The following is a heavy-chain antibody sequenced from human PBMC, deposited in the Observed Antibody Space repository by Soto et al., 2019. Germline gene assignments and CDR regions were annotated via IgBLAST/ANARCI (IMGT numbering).Heavy chain of an antibody. D-gene: IGHD2-2*01. CDR1: GGSIISYY. J-gene: IGHJ3*02. V-gene: IGHV4-59*01. CDR2: IYYSGST. Sequence: ASEPLSLTCTVAGGSIISYYWSWLRQPPRKGLEWIGYIYYSGSTNYNPSLKSRVTISVDTSKNQFSLKLSSVTAADTAVYYCARVGETVLVPAAMSAFDIWGQGTMVTVSS. CDR3: ARVGETVLVPAAMSAFDI.